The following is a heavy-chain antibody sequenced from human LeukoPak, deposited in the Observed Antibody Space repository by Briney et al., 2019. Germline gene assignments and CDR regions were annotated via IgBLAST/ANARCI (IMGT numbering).Heavy chain of an antibody. V-gene: IGHV3-7*01. D-gene: IGHD2-15*01. CDR3: ARDPGYCSGGSCYSGYYYGMDV. Sequence: GGSLRLSCAASGFTFSSYWMSWVRQAPGKGLEWVANIKQDGREKYYVDSVKGRFTISRANAKNSLYLQMNSLRAEDTAVYYCARDPGYCSGGSCYSGYYYGMDVWGQGTTVTVSS. CDR2: IKQDGREK. CDR1: GFTFSSYW. J-gene: IGHJ6*02.